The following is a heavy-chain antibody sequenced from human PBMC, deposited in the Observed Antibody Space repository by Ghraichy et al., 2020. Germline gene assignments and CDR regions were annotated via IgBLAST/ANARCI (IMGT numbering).Heavy chain of an antibody. CDR1: GGSFSGYY. V-gene: IGHV4-34*01. CDR2: INHSGST. Sequence: TLSLTCAVYGGSFSGYYWSWIRQPPGKGLEWIGEINHSGSTNYNPSLKSRVTISVDTSKNQFSLKLSSVTAADTAVYYCARSRRWLQLMVRGSTARLPDYWGQGTLVTVSS. CDR3: ARSRRWLQLMVRGSTARLPDY. D-gene: IGHD5-24*01. J-gene: IGHJ4*02.